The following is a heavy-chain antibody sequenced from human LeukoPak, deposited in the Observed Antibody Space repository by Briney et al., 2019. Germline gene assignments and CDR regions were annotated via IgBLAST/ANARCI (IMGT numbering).Heavy chain of an antibody. D-gene: IGHD2-21*02. CDR3: AGIRRSYGDFVLPLDP. V-gene: IGHV4-34*01. CDR1: GGSFNDYY. J-gene: IGHJ5*02. Sequence: SETLSLSCAVYGGSFNDYYWAWIRQPLGQGLEWLGETSHSGSSTYNASLKSRVVISVDTSKSHFSLSLISVTAADTAVYYCAGIRRSYGDFVLPLDPWGQGTLVTVSS. CDR2: TSHSGSS.